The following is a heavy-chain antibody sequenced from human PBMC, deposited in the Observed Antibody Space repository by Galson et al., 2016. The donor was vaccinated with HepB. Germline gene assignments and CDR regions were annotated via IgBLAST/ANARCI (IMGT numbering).Heavy chain of an antibody. CDR2: IANDGNNK. CDR1: GFAFSRYG. Sequence: SLRLSCAASGFAFSRYGLHWVRQAPGKGLEWVALIANDGNNKYYADFLKGRFTNSRDNSKNTVYLQMNSLRPEDTAVYYCAKEENGWLVVDAEQLNANWFDSWGQGTLVTVSS. D-gene: IGHD2-15*01. J-gene: IGHJ5*01. CDR3: AKEENGWLVVDAEQLNANWFDS. V-gene: IGHV3-30*18.